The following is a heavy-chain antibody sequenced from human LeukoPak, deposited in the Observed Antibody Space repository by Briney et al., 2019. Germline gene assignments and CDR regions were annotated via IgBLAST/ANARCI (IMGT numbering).Heavy chain of an antibody. J-gene: IGHJ4*02. CDR3: AREKRGDYYGSSGYPYYFDY. CDR1: GFTVSSNY. CDR2: IYSGGST. V-gene: IGHV3-53*01. Sequence: GGSLRLSCAASGFTVSSNYMSWVRQAPGKGLEWVSVIYSGGSTYYADSVKGRFTISRDNSKNTLYLQMNSLRAEDTAVYYCAREKRGDYYGSSGYPYYFDYWGQGTLVTVSS. D-gene: IGHD3-22*01.